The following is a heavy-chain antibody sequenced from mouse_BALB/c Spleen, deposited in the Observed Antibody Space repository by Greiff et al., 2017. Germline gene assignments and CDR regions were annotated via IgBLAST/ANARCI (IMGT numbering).Heavy chain of an antibody. CDR3: ARFETTAPFDY. J-gene: IGHJ2*01. Sequence: QVQLKESGPELVKPGASVKISCKASGYAFSSSWMNWVKQRPGQGLEWIGRIYPGDGDTNYNGKFKGKATLTADKSSSTAYMQLSSLTSVDSAVYFCARFETTAPFDYWGQGTTLTVSS. CDR1: GYAFSSSW. D-gene: IGHD1-2*01. V-gene: IGHV1-82*01. CDR2: IYPGDGDT.